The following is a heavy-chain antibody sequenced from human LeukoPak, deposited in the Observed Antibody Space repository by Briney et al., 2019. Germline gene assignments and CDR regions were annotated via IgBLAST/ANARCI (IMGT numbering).Heavy chain of an antibody. CDR1: GFTFSSYA. CDR3: AKGLYYDSSGYYDDAFDI. J-gene: IGHJ3*02. D-gene: IGHD3-22*01. CDR2: IGGSGGST. Sequence: GGSLRLSCAASGFTFSSYAMSWVRQAPGKGLEWVSAIGGSGGSTYYADSVKGRFTISRDNSKNTLYLQMNSLRAEDTAVYYCAKGLYYDSSGYYDDAFDIWGQGTMVTVSS. V-gene: IGHV3-23*01.